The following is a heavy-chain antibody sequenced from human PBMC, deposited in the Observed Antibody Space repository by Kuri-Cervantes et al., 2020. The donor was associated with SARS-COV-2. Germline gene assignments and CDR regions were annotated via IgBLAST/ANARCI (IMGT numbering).Heavy chain of an antibody. J-gene: IGHJ4*02. CDR1: GGSFSDYF. CDR2: ITHSGST. Sequence: GSLRLSCDVDGGSFSDYFWTWIRQPPGKGLEWIGEITHSGSTTYNPSLRRRVTISVDTSKNQFSLKLRSVTAADTAVYFCASRVNWGQGTLVTVSS. V-gene: IGHV4-34*01. CDR3: ASRVN.